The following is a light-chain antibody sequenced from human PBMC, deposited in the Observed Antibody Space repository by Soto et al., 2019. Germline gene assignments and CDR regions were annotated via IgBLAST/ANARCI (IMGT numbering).Light chain of an antibody. J-gene: IGKJ1*01. CDR3: QKYNSYSPQT. CDR2: KAS. Sequence: DIQMTQSPSTLSASVGDRVTITCRASQSISSWLAWYQQKPGKAPKLLIYKASSLESGVPSRFSGSGSGTEFTLIISSLQPDDFATYYCQKYNSYSPQTFGQGTKVEIK. V-gene: IGKV1-5*03. CDR1: QSISSW.